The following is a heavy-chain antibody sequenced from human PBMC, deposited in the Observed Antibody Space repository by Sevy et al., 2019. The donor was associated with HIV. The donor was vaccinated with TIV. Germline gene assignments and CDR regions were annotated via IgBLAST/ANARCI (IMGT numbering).Heavy chain of an antibody. Sequence: GGSLRLSCAASGFTFSDYYMIWIRQAPEKGLEWVSYIRSSGFTMYYADSVKGRFTISRDNAKNSLYLQMNSLRAEDTAVYYCARDYGGAAGFFDYWGQGILVTVSS. V-gene: IGHV3-11*01. CDR1: GFTFSDYY. CDR2: IRSSGFTM. J-gene: IGHJ4*02. CDR3: ARDYGGAAGFFDY. D-gene: IGHD6-13*01.